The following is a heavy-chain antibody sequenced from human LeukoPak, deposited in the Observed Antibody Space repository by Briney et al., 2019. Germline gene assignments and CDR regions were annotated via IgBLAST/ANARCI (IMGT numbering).Heavy chain of an antibody. J-gene: IGHJ6*01. D-gene: IGHD6-13*01. Sequence: ASVKVSCKASGYTFTVYYMHWVRQAPGQGLEWMGWINPNSGGTNYAQKFQGRVTMTRDTSISTAYMDLSRLRSDDTAGYYWARAFRPAAGQIALYFYCYYGMVVWGEGTTVTVSS. CDR1: GYTFTVYY. CDR3: ARAFRPAAGQIALYFYCYYGMVV. V-gene: IGHV1-2*02. CDR2: INPNSGGT.